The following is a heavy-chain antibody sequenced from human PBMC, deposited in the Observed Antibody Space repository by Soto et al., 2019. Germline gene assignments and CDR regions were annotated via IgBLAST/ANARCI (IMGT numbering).Heavy chain of an antibody. V-gene: IGHV3-7*01. CDR2: IKQDGSEK. J-gene: IGHJ6*02. Sequence: EVQLVESGGGLVQPGGSLRLSCAASGFTFSSYWMSWVRQAPGKGLEWVANIKQDGSEKYYVDSVKGRFTISRDNAKKSLCLQVHRLRAEDTAVYSCATGVDVVMVYGVFYYPYGMDVWGQGTTVSVSS. CDR3: ATGVDVVMVYGVFYYPYGMDV. CDR1: GFTFSSYW. D-gene: IGHD2-8*01.